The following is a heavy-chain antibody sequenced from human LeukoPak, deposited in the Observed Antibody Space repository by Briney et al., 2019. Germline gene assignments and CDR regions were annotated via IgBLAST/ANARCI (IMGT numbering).Heavy chain of an antibody. CDR3: GIAAAGSYYFDY. V-gene: IGHV1-8*01. D-gene: IGHD6-13*01. CDR2: MNPNSGNT. CDR1: GYTFTSYD. J-gene: IGHJ4*02. Sequence: ASVKVSCKASGYTFTSYDINWVRQAPGQGLEWMGWMNPNSGNTGYAQKFQGRVTMTRNTSISTAYMELSSLRSEDTAVNYCGIAAAGSYYFDYWGQGTLVTVSS.